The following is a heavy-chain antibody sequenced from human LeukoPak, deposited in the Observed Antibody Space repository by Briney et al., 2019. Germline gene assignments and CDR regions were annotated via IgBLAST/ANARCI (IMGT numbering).Heavy chain of an antibody. V-gene: IGHV4-59*01. Sequence: PSETLSLTCAVSGGSISSYYWSWIRQPPGKGLEWIGYIYYSGSTNYNPPLKSRVTISVDTSKNQFSLKLSSVTAADTAVYYCALENDAFDIWGQGTMVTVSS. CDR2: IYYSGST. D-gene: IGHD1-1*01. J-gene: IGHJ3*02. CDR1: GGSISSYY. CDR3: ALENDAFDI.